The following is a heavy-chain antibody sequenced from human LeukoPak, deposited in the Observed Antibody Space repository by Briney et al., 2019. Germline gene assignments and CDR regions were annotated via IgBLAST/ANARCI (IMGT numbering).Heavy chain of an antibody. CDR1: GFTFSRLG. D-gene: IGHD3-16*01. CDR3: AKEGDEFRGYLDV. J-gene: IGHJ6*03. Sequence: GGSLRLSCAASGFTFSRLGMQWVRQAPGKGLEWVAVIHNDGTQGHYADSVKGRFTISKDNSQNTLYLQMNNLRDDETAVYYSAKEGDEFRGYLDVWGKGTTVTVSS. CDR2: IHNDGTQG. V-gene: IGHV3-30*02.